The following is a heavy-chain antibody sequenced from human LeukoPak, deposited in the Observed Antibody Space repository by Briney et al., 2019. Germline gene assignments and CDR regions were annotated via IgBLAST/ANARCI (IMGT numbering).Heavy chain of an antibody. Sequence: SETLSLTCAVHGGSFSGYYWSLIRQPPGKGLEWIGEINHSGSTNYNPSLKSRVTISVDTSKNQFSLKLSSVTAADTAVYYCARHVPWFGELLTYYFDYWGQGTLVTVSS. D-gene: IGHD3-10*01. V-gene: IGHV4-34*01. J-gene: IGHJ4*02. CDR2: INHSGST. CDR1: GGSFSGYY. CDR3: ARHVPWFGELLTYYFDY.